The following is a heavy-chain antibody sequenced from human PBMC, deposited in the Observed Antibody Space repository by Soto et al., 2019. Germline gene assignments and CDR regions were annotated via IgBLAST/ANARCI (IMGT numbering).Heavy chain of an antibody. Sequence: GASVKVSCKASGGTFSSYAISWVRQAPGQGLEWMGGIIPIFGTANYAQKFQGRVTITADESTSTAYMELSSLRSEDTAVYYCARDVGAMGNIFDYWGQGTLVTVSS. CDR1: GGTFSSYA. D-gene: IGHD1-26*01. CDR3: ARDVGAMGNIFDY. CDR2: IIPIFGTA. V-gene: IGHV1-69*13. J-gene: IGHJ4*02.